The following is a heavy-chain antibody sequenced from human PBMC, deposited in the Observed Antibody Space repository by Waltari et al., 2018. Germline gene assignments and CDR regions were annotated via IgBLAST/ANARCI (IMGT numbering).Heavy chain of an antibody. CDR1: GGSFSGYY. Sequence: QVQLQQWGAGLLKPSETLSLTCAVYGGSFSGYYWSWIRQPPGKGLEWIGEINQRGSTNDNPSLKSRVTISVDTSKNQFSLKLRSVTAADTAVYYCARGRGFWSGYYHRQRNYYYGMDVWGQGTTVTVSS. CDR3: ARGRGFWSGYYHRQRNYYYGMDV. J-gene: IGHJ6*02. D-gene: IGHD3-3*01. CDR2: INQRGST. V-gene: IGHV4-34*01.